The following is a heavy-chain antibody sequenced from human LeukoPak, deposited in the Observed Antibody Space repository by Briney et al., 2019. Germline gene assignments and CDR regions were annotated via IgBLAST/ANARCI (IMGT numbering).Heavy chain of an antibody. J-gene: IGHJ4*02. CDR2: ISSSGSTI. D-gene: IGHD3-16*01. Sequence: PGGSLRLSCAASGFTFSDYYMSWIRQAPGKGLEWVSYISSSGSTIYYADSVKGRFTISRDNATTSLYLQMNSLRAENTAVYYCARGHVYGCFDYWGQGTLVTVSS. CDR1: GFTFSDYY. CDR3: ARGHVYGCFDY. V-gene: IGHV3-11*04.